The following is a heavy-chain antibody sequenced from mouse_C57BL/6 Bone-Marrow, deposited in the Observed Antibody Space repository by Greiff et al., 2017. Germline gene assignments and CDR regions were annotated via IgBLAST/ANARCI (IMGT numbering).Heavy chain of an antibody. D-gene: IGHD1-1*01. CDR3: ARYYYGSSYWYFDV. V-gene: IGHV5-17*01. CDR2: ISSGSSTI. CDR1: GFTFSDYG. Sequence: EVKLMESGGGLVKPGGSLKLSCAASGFTFSDYGMHWVRQAPEKGLEWVAYISSGSSTIYYADTVKGRFTISRDNAKNTLFLQMTSLRSEDTAMYYCARYYYGSSYWYFDVWGTGTTVTVSS. J-gene: IGHJ1*03.